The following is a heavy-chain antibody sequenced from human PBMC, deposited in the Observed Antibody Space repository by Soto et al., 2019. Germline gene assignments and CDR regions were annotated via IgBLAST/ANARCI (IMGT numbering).Heavy chain of an antibody. CDR1: GYTFTGYY. CDR3: ARARIAARLDYYYGMDV. CDR2: INPNSGGT. J-gene: IGHJ6*02. V-gene: IGHV1-2*04. D-gene: IGHD6-6*01. Sequence: GGSLRLSCAASGYTFTGYYMHWVRQAPGQGLEWMGWINPNSGGTNYAQKFQGWVTMTRDTSISTAYMELSRLRSDDTAVYYCARARIAARLDYYYGMDVWGQGTTVTVSS.